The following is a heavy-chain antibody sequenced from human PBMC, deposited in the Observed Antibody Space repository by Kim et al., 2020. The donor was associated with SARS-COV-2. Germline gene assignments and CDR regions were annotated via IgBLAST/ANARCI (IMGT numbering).Heavy chain of an antibody. J-gene: IGHJ4*02. CDR2: IYYSGST. D-gene: IGHD2-15*01. Sequence: SETLSLTCTVSGGSISSSSYYWGWIRQPPGKGLEWIGSIYYSGSTYYNPSLKSRVTISVDTSKNQFSLKLSSVTAADTAVYYCASFCSGGSCYSAVAFDYWGQGTLVTVSS. CDR3: ASFCSGGSCYSAVAFDY. CDR1: GGSISSSSYY. V-gene: IGHV4-39*01.